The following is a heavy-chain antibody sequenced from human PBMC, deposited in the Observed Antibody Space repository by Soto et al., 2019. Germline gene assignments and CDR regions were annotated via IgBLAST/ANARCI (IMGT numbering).Heavy chain of an antibody. CDR1: GASLSSPTFY. J-gene: IGHJ4*02. Sequence: QFQLQESGPGLVKPSETLSLTCTVSGASLSSPTFYWGWIRQSPEKGLEWIGSIYYSGTTHYSPSLKGRVSLSVDTSSMQFSLKLTSVTAADMGVYYCVRQPNRLLADDDWGQGTLVTVSS. V-gene: IGHV4-39*01. CDR3: VRQPNRLLADDD. CDR2: IYYSGTT. D-gene: IGHD1-26*01.